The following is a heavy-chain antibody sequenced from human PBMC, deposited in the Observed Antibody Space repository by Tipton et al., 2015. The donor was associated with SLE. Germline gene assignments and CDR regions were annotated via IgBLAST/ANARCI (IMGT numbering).Heavy chain of an antibody. CDR1: GGSINSGRYF. Sequence: LRLSCTVSGGSINSGRYFWNWIRQPAGKELEWIGHMLTGRGTDYNPSLKSRVTISEDTSKNQFSLKLTSVTAADSAVYYCARRYSSGYLFDSWGQGTLVTVSS. CDR2: MLTGRGT. D-gene: IGHD5-12*01. J-gene: IGHJ4*02. V-gene: IGHV4-61*09. CDR3: ARRYSSGYLFDS.